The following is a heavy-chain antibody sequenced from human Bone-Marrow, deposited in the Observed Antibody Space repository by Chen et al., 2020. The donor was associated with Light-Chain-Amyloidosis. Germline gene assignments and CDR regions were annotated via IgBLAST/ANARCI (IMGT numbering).Heavy chain of an antibody. Sequence: QVQLVQSGAEVKKPGSSVKVSCRTSGGPFSSFPITWVRQAPGQGLEWVGGVIPILDTPTYAQKFQGRVTITADDSTSTAYMELRSLTSEDTAVYFCARVPRVLAAHALDIWGQGTIVSVSS. D-gene: IGHD2-15*01. CDR2: VIPILDTP. J-gene: IGHJ3*02. V-gene: IGHV1-69*01. CDR1: GGPFSSFP. CDR3: ARVPRVLAAHALDI.